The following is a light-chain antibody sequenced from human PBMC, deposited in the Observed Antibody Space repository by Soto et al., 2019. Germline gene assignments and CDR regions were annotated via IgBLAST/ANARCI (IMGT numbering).Light chain of an antibody. J-gene: IGKJ4*01. Sequence: DIQMTQSPSSLSASVRDRVTITCRASQSISSSLNWYQQKPGKAPKLLIYAASSLQSGVPSRFSGSGSGTDFTLTISSLQSEDFAVYYCQQYKNWPPLTFGGGTKVEIK. V-gene: IGKV1-39*01. CDR3: QQYKNWPPLT. CDR2: AAS. CDR1: QSISSS.